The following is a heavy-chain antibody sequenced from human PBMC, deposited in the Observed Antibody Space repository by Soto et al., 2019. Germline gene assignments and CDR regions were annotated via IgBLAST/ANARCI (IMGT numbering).Heavy chain of an antibody. CDR1: GFTFSAYC. Sequence: LRLSCEASGFTFSAYCMTWVRQAPGKGLEWVANIKKDGNEKYYVDSVKGRFTISRDNAKSCLYLQMNSLTAVDTAVYYCVRGRGLDGRKYSYYYGMDVWGRGTTVTVSS. D-gene: IGHD1-26*01. J-gene: IGHJ6*02. CDR2: IKKDGNEK. CDR3: VRGRGLDGRKYSYYYGMDV. V-gene: IGHV3-7*03.